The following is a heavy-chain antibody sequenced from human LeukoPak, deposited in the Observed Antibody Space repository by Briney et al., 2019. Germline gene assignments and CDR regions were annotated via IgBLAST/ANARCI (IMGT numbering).Heavy chain of an antibody. V-gene: IGHV3-23*01. Sequence: GGSLRLSCVASGFTFSSHAMTWVRQAPGKGLEWVSAISISGDTTYYADSVKGRFTISRDNSKNTLYLQMNSLRAEDTAVYYCARDRHGMDVWGQGTTVTVSS. J-gene: IGHJ6*02. CDR2: ISISGDTT. CDR3: ARDRHGMDV. CDR1: GFTFSSHA.